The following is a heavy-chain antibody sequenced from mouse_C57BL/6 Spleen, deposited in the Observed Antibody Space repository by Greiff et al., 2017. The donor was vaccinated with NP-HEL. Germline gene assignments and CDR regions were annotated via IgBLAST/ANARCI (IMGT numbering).Heavy chain of an antibody. J-gene: IGHJ2*01. CDR2: IHPNSGST. V-gene: IGHV1-64*01. CDR1: GYTFTSYW. Sequence: VQLQQPGAELVKPGASVKLSCKASGYTFTSYWMHWVKQRPGQGLEWIGMIHPNSGSTNYNEKFKSKATLTVDKSSSTAYMQLSSLTSEDSAVYYCARRSTPLYGRDYWGQGTTLTVSS. CDR3: ARRSTPLYGRDY. D-gene: IGHD1-1*01.